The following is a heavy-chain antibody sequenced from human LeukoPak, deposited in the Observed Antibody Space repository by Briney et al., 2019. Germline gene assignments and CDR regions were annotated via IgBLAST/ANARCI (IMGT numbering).Heavy chain of an antibody. D-gene: IGHD3-16*02. V-gene: IGHV3-33*01. CDR1: GFTFSSYG. J-gene: IGHJ3*02. Sequence: GSLRLSCAASGFTFSSYGMHWVRQAPGKGLEWVAVIWYDGRNKFYADSLKGRFTISRDNYKNTLYLQMNSLRAEDTAVYYCARVNRGDAFDIWGQGTLVTVSS. CDR2: IWYDGRNK. CDR3: ARVNRGDAFDI.